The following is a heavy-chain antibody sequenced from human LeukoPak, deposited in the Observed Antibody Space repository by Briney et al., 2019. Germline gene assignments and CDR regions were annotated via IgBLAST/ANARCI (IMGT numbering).Heavy chain of an antibody. V-gene: IGHV3-7*01. CDR1: GFTFSDYW. Sequence: GGSLRLSCAASGFTFSDYWMTWVRQAPGKGLEWVANIKQDGSEKYYVDSVKGRFTISRDNAKNSLYLQMNSLRAEDTAVYYCAKEVGGSGSFWGQGTLVTVSS. CDR3: AKEVGGSGSF. CDR2: IKQDGSEK. D-gene: IGHD3-10*01. J-gene: IGHJ4*02.